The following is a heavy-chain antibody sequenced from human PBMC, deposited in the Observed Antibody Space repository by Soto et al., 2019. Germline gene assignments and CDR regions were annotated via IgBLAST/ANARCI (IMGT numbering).Heavy chain of an antibody. J-gene: IGHJ5*02. Sequence: QVTVKESGPVLVKPTETLTLTCTVSGFSLSNDGLGVSWIRQPPGKALEWLAHIFSNDEKSYSTSLKIRLTISKDTSKSQVVLTMTNMDPVDTATYYCAATYINSWYWFDLWGQGTLVSVSS. CDR1: GFSLSNDGLG. D-gene: IGHD6-13*01. CDR3: AATYINSWYWFDL. V-gene: IGHV2-26*01. CDR2: IFSNDEK.